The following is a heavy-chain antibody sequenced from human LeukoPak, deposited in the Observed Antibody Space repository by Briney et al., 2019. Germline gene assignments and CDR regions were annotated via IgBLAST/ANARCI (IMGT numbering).Heavy chain of an antibody. J-gene: IGHJ4*02. Sequence: GESLKISCETSGYTFTRYWIGWVRQMPGKGLEWMGLIYPGDSDTRYSPSFQGQVTISVDKSISTAYLQWSSLKASDTAMYYCARSGYGSRGRYYDYWGQGTQVTVSS. V-gene: IGHV5-51*01. CDR1: GYTFTRYW. CDR2: IYPGDSDT. CDR3: ARSGYGSRGRYYDY. D-gene: IGHD2-2*01.